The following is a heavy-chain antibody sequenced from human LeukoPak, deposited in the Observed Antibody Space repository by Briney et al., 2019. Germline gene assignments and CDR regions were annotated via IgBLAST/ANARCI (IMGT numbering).Heavy chain of an antibody. J-gene: IGHJ4*02. D-gene: IGHD6-19*01. CDR3: ARVEAVAGTIFDY. CDR2: ISWNSGSI. V-gene: IGHV3-9*01. Sequence: PGGSLRLSCAASGFTFDDYAMHWVRQAPGKGLEWVSGISWNSGSIGYADSVKGRFTISRDNAKNSLYLQMNSLRAEDTALYYCARVEAVAGTIFDYWGQGTLVTVSS. CDR1: GFTFDDYA.